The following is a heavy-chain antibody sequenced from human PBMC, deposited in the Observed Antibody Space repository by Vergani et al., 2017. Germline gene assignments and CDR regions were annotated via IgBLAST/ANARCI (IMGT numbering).Heavy chain of an antibody. Sequence: EVQLLQSEGAVVQSGGSLRLSCVVSVFTFSSHAVSWVRQGHRQRMEWGSSIKNTGDSTHYADSVKGRFTISRDNSKNTLYLQMNSLRVEDTAVYYCGRGSDNYNWGQGTLVTVSS. V-gene: IGHV3-23*01. CDR1: VFTFSSHA. CDR2: IKNTGDST. D-gene: IGHD5-24*01. CDR3: GRGSDNYN. J-gene: IGHJ4*02.